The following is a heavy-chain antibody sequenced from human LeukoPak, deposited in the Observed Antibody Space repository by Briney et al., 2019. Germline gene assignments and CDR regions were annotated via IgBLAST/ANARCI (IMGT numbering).Heavy chain of an antibody. D-gene: IGHD1-1*01. J-gene: IGHJ6*03. CDR3: ARDKQLDWAHYYYYYMDV. Sequence: GASVKVSCKTSGYTFSNYGISWVRQAPGQGLEWMGWISAYNGYTHYAQKLQGRVTMTTDTSTSTAYMELRSLRSDDTAVYYCARDKQLDWAHYYYYYMDVWGKGTTVTVSS. V-gene: IGHV1-18*01. CDR1: GYTFSNYG. CDR2: ISAYNGYT.